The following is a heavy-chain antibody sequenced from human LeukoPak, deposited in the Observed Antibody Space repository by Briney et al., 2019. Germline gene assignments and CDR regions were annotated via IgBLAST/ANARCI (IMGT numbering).Heavy chain of an antibody. D-gene: IGHD3-9*01. CDR2: ISGNGGST. CDR1: GFTFSSYA. J-gene: IGHJ3*02. V-gene: IGHV3-23*01. Sequence: GGSLRLSCSASGFTFSSYAMSWVRQAPGKGLEWVSAISGNGGSTYYADSVKGRFTISRDNSKNTLYLQMNSLRAEDTAVYYCAKVLLLRYFDWSPGRAFDIWGQGTMVTVSS. CDR3: AKVLLLRYFDWSPGRAFDI.